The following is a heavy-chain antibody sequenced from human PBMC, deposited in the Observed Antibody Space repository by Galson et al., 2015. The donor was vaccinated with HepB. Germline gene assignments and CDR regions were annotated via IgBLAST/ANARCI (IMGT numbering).Heavy chain of an antibody. Sequence: LSLTCTVSGGSISSSSYYWGWIRQPPGKGLEWIGSIYYSGSTYYNPSLKSRVTISVDTSKNQFSLKLSSVTAADTAVYYCARDAKQWLVRIGWFDPWGQGTLVTVSS. D-gene: IGHD6-19*01. CDR1: GGSISSSSYY. J-gene: IGHJ5*02. CDR3: ARDAKQWLVRIGWFDP. V-gene: IGHV4-39*07. CDR2: IYYSGST.